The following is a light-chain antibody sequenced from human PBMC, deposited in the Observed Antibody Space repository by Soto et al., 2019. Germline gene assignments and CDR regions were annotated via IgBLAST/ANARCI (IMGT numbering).Light chain of an antibody. CDR1: QSLSTTD. Sequence: EIVLTQSPDTLSLSPGTRATLSCRASQSLSTTDLVWYQQKSGQPPRLQIHETFRTASGISARFCCSGSGIDFTLTSSSLVSEYSAVYYCQQYGSLPYNFGRGTRLEI. J-gene: IGKJ5*01. CDR3: QQYGSLPYN. CDR2: ETF. V-gene: IGKV3-20*01.